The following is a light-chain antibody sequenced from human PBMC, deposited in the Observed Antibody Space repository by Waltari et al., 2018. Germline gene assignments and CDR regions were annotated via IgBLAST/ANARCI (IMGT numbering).Light chain of an antibody. J-gene: IGLJ2*01. CDR1: SSNIGPNY. CDR2: RND. V-gene: IGLV1-47*01. Sequence: QSVLTQPPSASGTPGQTVTISCSGSSSNIGPNYVYWYQQLPGTAPKFIIYRNDQRPSGVPDRSPGSKAGTSASLAISGLRSEDEADYYCATWDDSLSGPSVVFGGGTKLTVL. CDR3: ATWDDSLSGPSVV.